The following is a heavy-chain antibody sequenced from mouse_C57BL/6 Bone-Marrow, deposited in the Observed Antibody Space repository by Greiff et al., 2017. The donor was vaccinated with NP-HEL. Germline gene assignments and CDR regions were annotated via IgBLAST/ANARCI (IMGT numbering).Heavy chain of an antibody. CDR1: GYTFTSSW. CDR2: IHPNSGST. D-gene: IGHD1-1*01. CDR3: ANYYGSSYDY. V-gene: IGHV1-64*01. J-gene: IGHJ2*01. Sequence: VQLQQSGAELVKPGASVKLSCKASGYTFTSSWMHWVKQRPGQGLEWIGMIHPNSGSTNYNEKFKSKATLTVDKSSSTAYMQLSSLTSEDSAVYYCANYYGSSYDYWGQGTTLTVSS.